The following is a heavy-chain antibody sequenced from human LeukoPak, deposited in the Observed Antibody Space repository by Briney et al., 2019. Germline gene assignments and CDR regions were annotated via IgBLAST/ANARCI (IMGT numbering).Heavy chain of an antibody. V-gene: IGHV3-23*01. J-gene: IGHJ4*02. Sequence: PGGSLRLSCAASGFTFTSIAMTWVRQAPGKGLEWVSIIRGTGDSTHYADSVKGRFIISRDKSKNMLYLQMNGLRAEDTAIYYCAKGQELDDGVFDSWGQGTLVTVSS. CDR3: AKGQELDDGVFDS. CDR2: IRGTGDST. D-gene: IGHD1-1*01. CDR1: GFTFTSIA.